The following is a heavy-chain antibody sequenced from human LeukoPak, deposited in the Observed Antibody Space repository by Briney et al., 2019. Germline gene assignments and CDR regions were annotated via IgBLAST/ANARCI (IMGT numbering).Heavy chain of an antibody. CDR1: GFTFSSYG. Sequence: GRSLRLSCAASGFTFSSYGMHWVRQAPGKGLEWVAVISYDGSNKYYADSVKGRFTISRDNSKNTLYLQMNSLRAEDTAVYYCARGGQLDASLDYWGQGTLVTVSS. J-gene: IGHJ4*02. CDR3: ARGGQLDASLDY. D-gene: IGHD1-1*01. V-gene: IGHV3-30*03. CDR2: ISYDGSNK.